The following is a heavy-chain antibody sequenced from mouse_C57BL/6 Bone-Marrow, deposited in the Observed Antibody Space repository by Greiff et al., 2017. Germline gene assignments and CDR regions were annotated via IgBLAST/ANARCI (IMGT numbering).Heavy chain of an antibody. CDR3: ARRWDGAMDY. V-gene: IGHV5-15*01. D-gene: IGHD4-1*01. CDR1: GFTFSDYG. Sequence: EVKLMESGGGLVQPGGSLKLSCAASGFTFSDYGLAWGRQAPRKGPEWVAFISNLAYSIYYADNVTGRFTISRENAKNTLYLEMSSLRSEDTAMYYCARRWDGAMDYWGQGTSVTVSS. J-gene: IGHJ4*01. CDR2: ISNLAYSI.